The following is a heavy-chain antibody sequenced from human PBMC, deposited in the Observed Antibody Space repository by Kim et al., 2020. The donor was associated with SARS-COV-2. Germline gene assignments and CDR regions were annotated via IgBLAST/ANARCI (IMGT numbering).Heavy chain of an antibody. CDR2: ISASGDTL. J-gene: IGHJ4*01. V-gene: IGHV3-48*04. CDR3: ARDLTGYYSPYYFDS. CDR1: GFTFSLHS. D-gene: IGHD3-9*01. Sequence: GGSLRLFCEVSGFTFSLHSMNWVRQAPGKGLEWISYISASGDTLYYADSVKSRFTISRDNAKNSLFLQMNSLTVEDTAVYFCARDLTGYYSPYYFDSWG.